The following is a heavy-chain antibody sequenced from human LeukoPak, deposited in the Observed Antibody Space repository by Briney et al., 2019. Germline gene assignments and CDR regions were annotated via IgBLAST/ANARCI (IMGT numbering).Heavy chain of an antibody. CDR3: AGGGRFDIFVPGEAGFDY. D-gene: IGHD3-10*02. Sequence: PGGSLRLSCAASGFSVSSNYMSWVRQAPGKGLEWVSVIYGGGTTNYADSVKGRFTISRDNSKNTLDLQMNSLRAEDTAVYYCAGGGRFDIFVPGEAGFDYWGQGTLVTVSS. CDR1: GFSVSSNY. CDR2: IYGGGTT. J-gene: IGHJ4*02. V-gene: IGHV3-53*01.